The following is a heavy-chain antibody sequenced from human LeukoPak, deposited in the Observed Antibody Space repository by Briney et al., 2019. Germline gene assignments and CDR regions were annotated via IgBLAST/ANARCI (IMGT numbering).Heavy chain of an antibody. CDR2: IYYSGST. V-gene: IGHV4-34*01. CDR1: GGSFSGYY. Sequence: SETLSLTCAVYGGSFSGYYWSWIRQPPGKGLEWIGSIYYSGSTYYNPSLKSRVTISVDTSKNQFSLKLSSVTAADTAVYYCARGGWLRPFDYWGQGTLVTVSS. J-gene: IGHJ4*02. CDR3: ARGGWLRPFDY. D-gene: IGHD3-22*01.